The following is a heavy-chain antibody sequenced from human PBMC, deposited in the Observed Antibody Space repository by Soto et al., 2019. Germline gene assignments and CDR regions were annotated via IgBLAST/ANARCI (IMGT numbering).Heavy chain of an antibody. CDR1: GGSISSGDYY. Sequence: SETLSLTCTVSGGSISSGDYYWSWIRQPPGKGLEWIGYIYYSGSTYYNPSLKSRVTISVDTSKNQFSLKLSSVTAADTAVYYCARDWRYGSGSYYAYYGMDVWGQGTTVTVSS. D-gene: IGHD3-10*01. CDR2: IYYSGST. V-gene: IGHV4-30-4*01. CDR3: ARDWRYGSGSYYAYYGMDV. J-gene: IGHJ6*02.